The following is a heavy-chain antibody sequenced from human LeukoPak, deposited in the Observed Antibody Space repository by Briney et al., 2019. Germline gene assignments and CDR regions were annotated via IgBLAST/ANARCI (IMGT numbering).Heavy chain of an antibody. J-gene: IGHJ6*04. CDR2: IYPGNSDT. V-gene: IGHV5-51*01. CDR1: GYIFTSYW. D-gene: IGHD2-2*01. CDR3: ARLGTTSGDGMDV. Sequence: GESLKISCQGSGYIFTSYWIAWVRQMPGKGLEWVGIIYPGNSDTRYRPSFQGQVTISADKSITTAYLQWSSLKASDTAMYYCARLGTTSGDGMDVWGKGTTVTVSS.